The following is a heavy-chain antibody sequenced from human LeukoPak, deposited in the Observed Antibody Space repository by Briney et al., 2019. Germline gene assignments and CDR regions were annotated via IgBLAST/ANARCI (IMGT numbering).Heavy chain of an antibody. CDR2: IWYDGSIK. CDR1: GFSFSDFG. CDR3: AQTSDFWSGHHDY. D-gene: IGHD3-3*01. V-gene: IGHV3-33*01. J-gene: IGHJ4*02. Sequence: GGSLRLSCAASGFSFSDFGMHWVRQAPGKGLEWVAIIWYDGSIKYYADSVKGRFTISRDNSKNTLYLQMNSLSAEDTAVYYCAQTSDFWSGHHDYWGQGTLVTVSS.